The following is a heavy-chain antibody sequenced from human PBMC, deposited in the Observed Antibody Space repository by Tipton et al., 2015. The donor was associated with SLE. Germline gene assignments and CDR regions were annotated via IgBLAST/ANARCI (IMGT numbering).Heavy chain of an antibody. CDR2: INHSGST. Sequence: TLSLTCAVYGGSFSGYYWSWIRQPPGKGLEWIGEINHSGSTNYNPSLKSRVTISVDTSKNQFSLKLSSVTAADTAVYYCARRGVDTAMAYCFDYWGQGTLVTVSS. CDR3: ARRGVDTAMAYCFDY. D-gene: IGHD5-18*01. CDR1: GGSFSGYY. V-gene: IGHV4-34*01. J-gene: IGHJ4*02.